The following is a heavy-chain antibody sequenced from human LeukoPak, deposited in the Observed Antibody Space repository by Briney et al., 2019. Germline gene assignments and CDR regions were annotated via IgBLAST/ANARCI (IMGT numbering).Heavy chain of an antibody. J-gene: IGHJ6*03. D-gene: IGHD4-11*01. CDR1: GGSISSYY. CDR3: VRVPTTVDNYYMDV. Sequence: ETLSLTCTVSGGSISSYYWSWIRQPPGKGLEWIGYIYYSGSTNYNPSLKSRVTISVDTSKNQFSLKLSSVTAADTAVYYCVRVPTTVDNYYMDVWGKGTTVTVSS. CDR2: IYYSGST. V-gene: IGHV4-59*01.